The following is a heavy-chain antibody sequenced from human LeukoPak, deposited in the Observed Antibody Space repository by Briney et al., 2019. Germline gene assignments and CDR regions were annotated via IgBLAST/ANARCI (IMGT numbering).Heavy chain of an antibody. V-gene: IGHV1-2*02. Sequence: ASVKVSCKASGYTFTGYYMHWVRQAPGQVLEWMGWINPNSGGTNYAQKFQGRVTMTRDTSISTAYMELSRLRSDDTAVYYCARTSVTLPYYYYYGMDVWGQGTTVTVSS. CDR3: ARTSVTLPYYYYYGMDV. D-gene: IGHD4-11*01. CDR1: GYTFTGYY. CDR2: INPNSGGT. J-gene: IGHJ6*02.